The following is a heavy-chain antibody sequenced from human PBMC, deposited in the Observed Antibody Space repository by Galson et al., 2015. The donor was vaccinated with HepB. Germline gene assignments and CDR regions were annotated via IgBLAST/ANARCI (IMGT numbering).Heavy chain of an antibody. V-gene: IGHV3-48*01. Sequence: SLRLSCAASGFTFSSYSMNWVRQAPGKGLEWVSYISSSSSTIYYADSVKGRFTISRDNAKNSLYLQMNSLRAEDTAVYYCARDPIGLRLAFDIWGQGTMVTVSS. J-gene: IGHJ3*02. CDR3: ARDPIGLRLAFDI. D-gene: IGHD2-15*01. CDR1: GFTFSSYS. CDR2: ISSSSSTI.